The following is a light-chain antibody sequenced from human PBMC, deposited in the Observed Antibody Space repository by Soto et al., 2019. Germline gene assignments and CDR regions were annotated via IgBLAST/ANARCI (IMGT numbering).Light chain of an antibody. V-gene: IGKV1-39*01. CDR3: QQSYNPPYS. Sequence: DIQMTQSPSSLSASVGDRVTITCRASQSISSYLNWYQQKPGKAPKLLIYETTNLQSGVPSRFSGRGSGTDFALTISSLQPEDFGTYYCQQSYNPPYSFGQGTKLEIK. J-gene: IGKJ2*03. CDR2: ETT. CDR1: QSISSY.